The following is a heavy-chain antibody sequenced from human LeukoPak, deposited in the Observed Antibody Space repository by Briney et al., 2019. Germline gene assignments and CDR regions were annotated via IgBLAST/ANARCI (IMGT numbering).Heavy chain of an antibody. CDR3: AKDFSGYSFFDY. V-gene: IGHV3-23*01. CDR2: ISGSGGST. D-gene: IGHD5-18*01. J-gene: IGHJ4*02. Sequence: PGGSLRLSCAASVFTFSSYAMSWVRQAPGKGLEWVSAISGSGGSTYYADSVKGRFTISRDNSKNTLYLQMNSLRAEDTAVYYCAKDFSGYSFFDYWGQGTLVTVSS. CDR1: VFTFSSYA.